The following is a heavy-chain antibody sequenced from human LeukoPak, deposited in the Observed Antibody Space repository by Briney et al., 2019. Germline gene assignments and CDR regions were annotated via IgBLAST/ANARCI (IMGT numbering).Heavy chain of an antibody. D-gene: IGHD1-26*01. CDR1: GFTFSSYA. Sequence: GGSLRLSCAASGFTFSSYAMSWVRQAPGKGLEWVAVIWYDGSNKYYADSVKGRFTISRDNSKNTLFLQMNSLRAEDTAVYYCARDNSGSSHDYFDYWGQGTLVTVSS. CDR3: ARDNSGSSHDYFDY. CDR2: IWYDGSNK. V-gene: IGHV3-33*08. J-gene: IGHJ4*02.